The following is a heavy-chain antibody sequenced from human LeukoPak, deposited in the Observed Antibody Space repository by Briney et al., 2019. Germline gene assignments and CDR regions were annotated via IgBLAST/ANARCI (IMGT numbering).Heavy chain of an antibody. CDR3: ARGKVGATQPGSY. J-gene: IGHJ4*02. D-gene: IGHD1-26*01. V-gene: IGHV1-2*02. CDR2: INPNSGGT. CDR1: GYTFTGYY. Sequence: ASVKVSCKASGYTFTGYYMHWVRQAPGQGLEWMGWINPNSGGTNHAQKFQGRVTMTRDTSISTAYMELSRLRSDDTAVYYCARGKVGATQPGSYWGQGTLVTVSS.